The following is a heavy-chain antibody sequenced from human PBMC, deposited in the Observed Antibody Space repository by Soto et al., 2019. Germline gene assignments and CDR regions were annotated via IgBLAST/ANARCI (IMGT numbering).Heavy chain of an antibody. CDR2: ISAYNGNT. CDR3: ARWHHYDILTGYYVDY. J-gene: IGHJ4*02. V-gene: IGHV1-18*01. D-gene: IGHD3-9*01. CDR1: GYTFTSYG. Sequence: ASVKVSCKASGYTFTSYGISWVRQAPGQGLEWMGWISAYNGNTNYAQKLQGRVTMTTDTSTSTAYMELRSLRSDDTAVYYCARWHHYDILTGYYVDYWGQGTLVTVS.